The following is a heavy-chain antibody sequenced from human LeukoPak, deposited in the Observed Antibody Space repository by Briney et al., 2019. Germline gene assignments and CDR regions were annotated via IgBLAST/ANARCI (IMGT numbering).Heavy chain of an antibody. D-gene: IGHD6-13*01. J-gene: IGHJ2*01. CDR2: IYYSGST. CDR3: ARVYYSSSYDYWYFDL. CDR1: GGTISSGGYY. V-gene: IGHV4-61*08. Sequence: SETLSLTCIVSGGTISSGGYYWAWIRQPPGKALEWIGSIYYSGSTNYNPSLKSRVTISVDTSKNQFSLKLSSVTAADTAVYYCARVYYSSSYDYWYFDLWGRGTLVTVSS.